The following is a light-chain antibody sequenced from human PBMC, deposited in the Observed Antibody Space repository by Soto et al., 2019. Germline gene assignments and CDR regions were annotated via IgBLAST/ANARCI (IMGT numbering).Light chain of an antibody. CDR1: QSVSSN. Sequence: EIWMTQSPATLSVSPGERATLSCRASQSVSSNLAWYQQKPGQAPRLLIYGASSRATGIPDRFSGSGSGTDFTLTISRLEPEDFAVYYCQQYGSSPGTFGQGTKVDIK. J-gene: IGKJ1*01. CDR2: GAS. V-gene: IGKV3-20*01. CDR3: QQYGSSPGT.